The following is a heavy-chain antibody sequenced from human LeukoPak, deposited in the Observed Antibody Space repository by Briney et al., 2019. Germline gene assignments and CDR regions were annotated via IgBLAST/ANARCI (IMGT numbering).Heavy chain of an antibody. D-gene: IGHD1-14*01. V-gene: IGHV3-23*01. CDR2: FGGGGNT. Sequence: GGSLRLSCAASGFTFSTYAMSWVRQAPGTGLEWVSAFGGGGNTYYADSVEGRFTISRDNSKNTLYLQMNSLRVEDTAVYYCARHWTGTKSFDYWGQGTLVTVSS. J-gene: IGHJ4*02. CDR3: ARHWTGTKSFDY. CDR1: GFTFSTYA.